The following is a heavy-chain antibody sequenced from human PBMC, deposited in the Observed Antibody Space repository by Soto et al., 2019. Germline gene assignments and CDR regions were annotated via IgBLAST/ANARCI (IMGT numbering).Heavy chain of an antibody. CDR3: AKVRYSSPMGYYYGMDV. V-gene: IGHV1-69*13. CDR2: IIPVFGTA. Sequence: SVKVSCKASRVAFNKFIVTWVRQAPGLGLEGVGGIIPVFGTANYAQKFQGRVTITADESTSTSYMEVNNLRSEDTAVYYCAKVRYSSPMGYYYGMDVWGQGTTVTV. D-gene: IGHD2-2*01. CDR1: RVAFNKFI. J-gene: IGHJ6*02.